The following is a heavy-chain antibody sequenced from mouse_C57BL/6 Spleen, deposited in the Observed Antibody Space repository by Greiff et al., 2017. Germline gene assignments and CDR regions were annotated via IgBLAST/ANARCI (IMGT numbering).Heavy chain of an antibody. J-gene: IGHJ2*01. Sequence: QVQLQQPGAELVRPGSSVKLSCKASGYTFTSYWMHWVKQRPIQGLEWIGNIDPSDSETHYNQKFKDKATLTVDKSSSTAYMQLSSLTSEDSAVYYCAREGYSSPFDYWGQGTTLTVSS. CDR2: IDPSDSET. V-gene: IGHV1-52*01. CDR3: AREGYSSPFDY. D-gene: IGHD2-3*01. CDR1: GYTFTSYW.